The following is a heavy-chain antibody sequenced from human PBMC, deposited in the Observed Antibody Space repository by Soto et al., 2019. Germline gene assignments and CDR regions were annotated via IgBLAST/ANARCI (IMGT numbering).Heavy chain of an antibody. CDR3: ARERPITAAGFRRYVLDF. CDR2: IYYSGTI. CDR1: GGSISSYY. Sequence: SETLSLTCTVAGGSISSYYWNWIRQPPGKGLEWIGYIYYSGTINYNPSLESRVTISVDTSKSQFSLKLSSVTAADTAVYYCARERPITAAGFRRYVLDFSAQGSSVIGSS. V-gene: IGHV4-59*01. J-gene: IGHJ6*02. D-gene: IGHD6-13*01.